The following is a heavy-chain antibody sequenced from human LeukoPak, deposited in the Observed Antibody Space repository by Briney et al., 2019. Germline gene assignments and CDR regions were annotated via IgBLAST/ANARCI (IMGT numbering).Heavy chain of an antibody. D-gene: IGHD3-10*01. CDR2: INPNSGGT. J-gene: IGHJ4*02. V-gene: IGHV1-2*02. Sequence: ASVKVSFKASGYTFTGYYMHWVRQAPGQGLEWMGWINPNSGGTNYAQKFQGRVTMTRDTSISTAYMELSRLRSDDTAVYYCAGAGSYYNVADYWGQGTLVTVSS. CDR1: GYTFTGYY. CDR3: AGAGSYYNVADY.